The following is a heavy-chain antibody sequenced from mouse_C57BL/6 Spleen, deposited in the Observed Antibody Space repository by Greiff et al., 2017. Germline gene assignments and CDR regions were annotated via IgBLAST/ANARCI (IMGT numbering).Heavy chain of an antibody. CDR1: GYAFSSYW. CDR3: AREGNYGYAMDY. J-gene: IGHJ4*01. CDR2: IYPGDGDT. Sequence: VQLQQPGAELVKPGASVKISCKASGYAFSSYWMNWVKQRPGQGLEWIGQIYPGDGDTNYNGKFKGKATLTADKSSSTAYMQLSSLTSEDSAVYFCAREGNYGYAMDYWGQGTSVTVSS. V-gene: IGHV1-80*01. D-gene: IGHD2-1*01.